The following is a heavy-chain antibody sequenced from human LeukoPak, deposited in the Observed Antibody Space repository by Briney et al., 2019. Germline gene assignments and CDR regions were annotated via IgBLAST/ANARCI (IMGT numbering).Heavy chain of an antibody. J-gene: IGHJ4*02. V-gene: IGHV3-7*01. D-gene: IGHD1-1*01. CDR2: IKQDGGEK. CDR3: AKGWNQLPFQGGYYFDY. Sequence: GGSLRLSCPASGFTFSRYWMNWVRQAPGTGLEWVANIKQDGGEKYYVDSVKGRFTISRDNAKNSLYLQMNSLRADDTAVYYCAKGWNQLPFQGGYYFDYWGQGALVSVSS. CDR1: GFTFSRYW.